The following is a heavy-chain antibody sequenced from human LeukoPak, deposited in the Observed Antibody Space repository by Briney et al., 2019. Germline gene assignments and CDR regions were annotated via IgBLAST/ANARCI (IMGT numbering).Heavy chain of an antibody. D-gene: IGHD3-3*01. Sequence: RWSLRLSCAASGFTFHSYAMSWVRQAPGKGLEWVSSTFGSGGTTSYADSLKGRFTISRDNSKNTLYLLMNSLRAEDTAVYYCAKDPSYDFWSGFYPYFDYWGQGTLVTVSS. CDR1: GFTFHSYA. CDR3: AKDPSYDFWSGFYPYFDY. CDR2: TFGSGGTT. V-gene: IGHV3-23*01. J-gene: IGHJ4*02.